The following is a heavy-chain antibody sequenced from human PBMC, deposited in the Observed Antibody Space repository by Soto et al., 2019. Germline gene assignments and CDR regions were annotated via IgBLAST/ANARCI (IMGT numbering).Heavy chain of an antibody. Sequence: SETLSLTCTVSGGSMSSGDYHWSWIRQPPGKGLEWFGYIYHSGTTNYNLSLRDRSTISVDTSKNQFSLKLSSVTAADTAVYYCARAPFSGSSPFDYWGHGALVTVSS. J-gene: IGHJ4*01. CDR1: GGSMSSGDYH. CDR3: ARAPFSGSSPFDY. D-gene: IGHD1-26*01. CDR2: IYHSGTT. V-gene: IGHV4-30-4*01.